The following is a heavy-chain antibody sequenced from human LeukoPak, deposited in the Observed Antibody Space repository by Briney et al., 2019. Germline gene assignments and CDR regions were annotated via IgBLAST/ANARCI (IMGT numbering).Heavy chain of an antibody. D-gene: IGHD2-21*02. Sequence: GASVKVSCKASGYTFTNYAINWVRQAPRQRLEWMGWISAGNGNTKYSQEFQGRVTITRDTSTNTAYMELISLRSEDMAVYYCARGRWTAHTVGYYFDSWGQGTLVTVSS. CDR1: GYTFTNYA. J-gene: IGHJ4*02. CDR3: ARGRWTAHTVGYYFDS. CDR2: ISAGNGNT. V-gene: IGHV1-3*03.